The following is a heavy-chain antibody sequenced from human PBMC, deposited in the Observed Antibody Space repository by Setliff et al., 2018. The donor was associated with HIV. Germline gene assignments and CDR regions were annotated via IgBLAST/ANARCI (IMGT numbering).Heavy chain of an antibody. J-gene: IGHJ4*02. CDR1: GESFSDYY. V-gene: IGHV4-34*01. Sequence: PSETLSLTCAVYGESFSDYYWSWIRQPPGKGLEWIGEINHSESTNYNPSLKSRVTVSVDTSKKQSSLRLSSVSAADTAVHYCARLLYSYGMRGYFDSWGQGTLVTVSS. CDR2: INHSEST. D-gene: IGHD5-18*01. CDR3: ARLLYSYGMRGYFDS.